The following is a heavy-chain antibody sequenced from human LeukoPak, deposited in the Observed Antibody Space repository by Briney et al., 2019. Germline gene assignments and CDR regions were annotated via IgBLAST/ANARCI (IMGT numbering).Heavy chain of an antibody. J-gene: IGHJ4*02. Sequence: PGGSLRLSCAASGFTFSDYYMSWIRQAPGKGLEGVSYISSSGSTIYYADSVKGRFTISRDNAKNSLYLQMNSLRAEDTAVYYCARAGLRLGELSLFEYWGQGALVTVSS. CDR1: GFTFSDYY. D-gene: IGHD3-16*02. V-gene: IGHV3-11*01. CDR3: ARAGLRLGELSLFEY. CDR2: ISSSGSTI.